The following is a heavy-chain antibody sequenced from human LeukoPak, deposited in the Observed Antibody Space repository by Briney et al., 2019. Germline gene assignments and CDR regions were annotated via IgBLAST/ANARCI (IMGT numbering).Heavy chain of an antibody. J-gene: IGHJ3*02. V-gene: IGHV1-18*01. CDR1: GYTFISYG. Sequence: ASVKVSCKASGYTFISYGINWVRQAPGQGLEWMGWISAYDGDTNYAHKFQGRVTMTTDTSTRTASMELRSLRSDDTAVYYCARIRDGAFDIWGQGTMVTASS. D-gene: IGHD5-24*01. CDR2: ISAYDGDT. CDR3: ARIRDGAFDI.